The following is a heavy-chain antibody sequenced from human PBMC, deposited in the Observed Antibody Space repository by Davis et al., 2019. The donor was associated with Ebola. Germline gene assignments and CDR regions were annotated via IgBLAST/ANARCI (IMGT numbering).Heavy chain of an antibody. Sequence: GESLKISCMASGFTFTSSWIGWVRQLPGKGLEWMGIIYPGDSDTRHSPSFQGQVTISADKSISTAYQQWSSLKASDTAMYYCARQKQWPDPVDYWGQGTLVTVSS. V-gene: IGHV5-51*01. CDR3: ARQKQWPDPVDY. CDR1: GFTFTSSW. J-gene: IGHJ4*02. D-gene: IGHD6-19*01. CDR2: IYPGDSDT.